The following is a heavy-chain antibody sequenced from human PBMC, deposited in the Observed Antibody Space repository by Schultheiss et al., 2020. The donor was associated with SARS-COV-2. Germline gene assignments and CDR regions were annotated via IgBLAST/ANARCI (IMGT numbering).Heavy chain of an antibody. V-gene: IGHV4-59*08. CDR1: GGSISSYY. CDR3: ARHGRGSNWFDP. J-gene: IGHJ5*02. Sequence: SETLSLTCTVSGGSISSYYWSWIRQPPGKGLEWIGYIYYSGSTNYKPSLKSRVTISVDTSKNQFSLKLSSVTAADTAVYYCARHGRGSNWFDPWGQGTLVTVSS. CDR2: IYYSGST. D-gene: IGHD1-26*01.